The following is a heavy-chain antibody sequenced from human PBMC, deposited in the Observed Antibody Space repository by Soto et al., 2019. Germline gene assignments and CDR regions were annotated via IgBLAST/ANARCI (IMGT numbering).Heavy chain of an antibody. D-gene: IGHD6-13*01. CDR2: IFHGGNI. V-gene: IGHV4-4*02. J-gene: IGHJ4*01. CDR1: GASINSGDR. CDR3: ARDRQSSGSWSFDY. Sequence: PSETLSLTCAVSGASINSGDRLRWVRQPPGKGLEWSGEIFHGGNIHYNPSLKNRVTISVDKSKNQFSLQLTSLTAADTAIYYCARDRQSSGSWSFDYWGPGVLVTVSS.